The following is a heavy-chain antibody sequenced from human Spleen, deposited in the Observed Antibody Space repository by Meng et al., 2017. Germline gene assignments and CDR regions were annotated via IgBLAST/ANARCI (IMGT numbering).Heavy chain of an antibody. Sequence: GESLKISCAASGFTFSSYWMSWVRQAPGKGLEWVANIKEDGSEKYYVDSVKGRFTISRDNAKNSLYLQMNSLRAEDTAVYYCARPYSSSWYVYFDYWGQGAVVTVSS. CDR1: GFTFSSYW. CDR3: ARPYSSSWYVYFDY. D-gene: IGHD6-13*01. CDR2: IKEDGSEK. J-gene: IGHJ4*02. V-gene: IGHV3-7*01.